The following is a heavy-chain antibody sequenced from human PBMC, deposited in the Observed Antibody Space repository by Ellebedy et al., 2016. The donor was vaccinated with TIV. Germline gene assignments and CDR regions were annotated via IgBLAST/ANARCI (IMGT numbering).Heavy chain of an antibody. J-gene: IGHJ1*01. V-gene: IGHV1-2*02. Sequence: ASVKVSCXASGYTFTNFGITWVRQAPGQGLEWMGWINPVSGGTNYAQKFQGRVSMTRDTPINTAYLELSSLTSDDTAVYFCARGTKSSSSSWGQGTLVTVSS. CDR3: ARGTKSSSSS. CDR2: INPVSGGT. CDR1: GYTFTNFG. D-gene: IGHD6-6*01.